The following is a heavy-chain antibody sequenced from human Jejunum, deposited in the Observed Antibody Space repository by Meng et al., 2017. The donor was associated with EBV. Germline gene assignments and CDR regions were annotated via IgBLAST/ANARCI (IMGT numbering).Heavy chain of an antibody. CDR3: ARRTGDYVVGY. Sequence: QVQLHQGGAGLWRPTETLSLTCAVYGGSFSGYYWSWVRQPPGRGLEYIGEVHFSGITNYTPSLKSRVTMSVDASKNQFSLRLTSVTAADTAVYYCARRTGDYVVGYWGQGTLVTVSS. V-gene: IGHV4-34*01. D-gene: IGHD2-8*02. J-gene: IGHJ4*02. CDR1: GGSFSGYY. CDR2: VHFSGIT.